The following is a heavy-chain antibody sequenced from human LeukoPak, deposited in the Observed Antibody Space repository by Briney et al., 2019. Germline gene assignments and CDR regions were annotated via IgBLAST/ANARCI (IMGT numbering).Heavy chain of an antibody. CDR3: AKGAAVGMSPLDY. D-gene: IGHD6-13*01. CDR2: IRDSGDIT. J-gene: IGHJ4*02. Sequence: PGGSLRLSCAASGFTFSAYAMTWVRQAPGKGLEWVSGIRDSGDITYYPDSVKGRFTISRDNSKSTLYLQMSSLRAEDTAVYYCAKGAAVGMSPLDYWGQGTLVTVSS. CDR1: GFTFSAYA. V-gene: IGHV3-23*01.